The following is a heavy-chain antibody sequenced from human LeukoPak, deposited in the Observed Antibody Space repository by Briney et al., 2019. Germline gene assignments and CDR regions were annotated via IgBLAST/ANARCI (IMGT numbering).Heavy chain of an antibody. D-gene: IGHD1-7*01. CDR2: LNSDGSST. V-gene: IGHV3-74*01. J-gene: IGHJ3*02. Sequence: GGSLRLSCAASGFTFSSYWMHWVRQAPGKGLVWVSCLNSDGSSTSYADAVRGRFTISRDNAKNMLYLQMDSLRAEDTAVYYCATGNYHAFDIWGQGTMVTVSS. CDR3: ATGNYHAFDI. CDR1: GFTFSSYW.